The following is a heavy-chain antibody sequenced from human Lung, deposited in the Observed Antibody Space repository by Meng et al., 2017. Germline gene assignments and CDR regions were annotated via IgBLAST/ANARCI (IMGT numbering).Heavy chain of an antibody. Sequence: SVKVSCKASGGTFSSYTISWVRQAPGQGLEWMGRIIPILGIANYAQKFQGRVTITADKSTSTAYMELSSLRSEDTAVYYCVRQKPTGYYDSSGYYYTLGGFDYWGQGTLVTVSS. J-gene: IGHJ4*02. D-gene: IGHD3-22*01. CDR3: VRQKPTGYYDSSGYYYTLGGFDY. CDR1: GGTFSSYT. CDR2: IIPILGIA. V-gene: IGHV1-69*02.